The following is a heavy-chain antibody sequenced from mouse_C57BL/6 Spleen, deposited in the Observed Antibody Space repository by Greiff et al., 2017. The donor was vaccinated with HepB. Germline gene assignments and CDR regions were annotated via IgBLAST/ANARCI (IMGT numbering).Heavy chain of an antibody. D-gene: IGHD2-5*01. CDR1: GYTFTSYW. V-gene: IGHV1-69*01. Sequence: VQLQQPGAELVMPGASVKLSCKASGYTFTSYWMHWVKQRPGQGLEWIGEIDPSDSYTNYNQKFKGKSTLTVDKSSSTAYMQLSSLTSEDSAVYYCARKGPSYYSNYGGFLYAMDYWGQGTSVTVSS. J-gene: IGHJ4*01. CDR2: IDPSDSYT. CDR3: ARKGPSYYSNYGGFLYAMDY.